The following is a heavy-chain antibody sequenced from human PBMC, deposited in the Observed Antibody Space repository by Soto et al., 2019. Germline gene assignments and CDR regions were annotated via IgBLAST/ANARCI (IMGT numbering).Heavy chain of an antibody. Sequence: EVQLVESGGVVVQPGGSLRLSCAASGFTFDDYTMHWVRQAPGKGLEWVSLISWDGGSTYYADSVKGRFTISRDNSKNSLYLQMNSLRTEDTALYYCAKDSTTVTTFGGVFDYWGQGTLVTVSS. V-gene: IGHV3-43*01. J-gene: IGHJ4*02. CDR3: AKDSTTVTTFGGVFDY. D-gene: IGHD3-16*01. CDR1: GFTFDDYT. CDR2: ISWDGGST.